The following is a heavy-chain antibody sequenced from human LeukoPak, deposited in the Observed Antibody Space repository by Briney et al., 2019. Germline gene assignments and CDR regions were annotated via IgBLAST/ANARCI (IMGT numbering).Heavy chain of an antibody. J-gene: IGHJ3*02. CDR1: GVSINSRSYY. Sequence: SETLSLTCTVSGVSINSRSYYWDWIRQPPGKGLEWIGNLYYGGNTHYNPSLKSRVTISADTSNNQFSLNLSSVTATDTAVYYCAGHTRPGYGGSENAFDIWGQGTMVTVSS. CDR3: AGHTRPGYGGSENAFDI. D-gene: IGHD5-12*01. V-gene: IGHV4-39*01. CDR2: LYYGGNT.